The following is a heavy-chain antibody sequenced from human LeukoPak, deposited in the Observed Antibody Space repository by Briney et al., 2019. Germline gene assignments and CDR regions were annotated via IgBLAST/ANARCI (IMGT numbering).Heavy chain of an antibody. Sequence: GASVKVSCKASGYGFTSHYMHWVRQAPGQGLEWMGLINPSGSSTLYAQKFQGRVTITADKSTSTAYMELSSLRSEDTAVYYCARGYSSWDLRGVYFQHWGQGTLVTVSS. CDR2: INPSGSST. D-gene: IGHD6-13*01. J-gene: IGHJ1*01. CDR3: ARGYSSWDLRGVYFQH. V-gene: IGHV1-46*01. CDR1: GYGFTSHY.